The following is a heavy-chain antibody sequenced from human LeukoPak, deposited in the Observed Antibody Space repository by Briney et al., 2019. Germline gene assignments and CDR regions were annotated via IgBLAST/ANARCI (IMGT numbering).Heavy chain of an antibody. CDR2: ISSSSSYI. D-gene: IGHD6-19*01. J-gene: IGHJ3*01. CDR1: GSTFSSYS. CDR3: ARVEGSGC. Sequence: PGGSLRLSCAASGSTFSSYSMNWVRQAPGKVLEWVSSISSSSSYIYYADSVKGRFTISRDNAKNSLYLQMNSRRAEDTAVYYCARVEGSGCWGQGTMVTVSS. V-gene: IGHV3-21*01.